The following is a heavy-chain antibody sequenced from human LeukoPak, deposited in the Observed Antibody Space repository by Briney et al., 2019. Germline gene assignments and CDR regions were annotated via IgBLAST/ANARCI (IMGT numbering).Heavy chain of an antibody. Sequence: GGSLRLSCAASGFTFDDYAMHWVRQAPGKGLEWVSGISWNSGSIGYADSVKGRFTVSRDNAQNSLYLQMNSLRAEDTALYYCAKDMFPIAAAGNDAFDIWGQGTMVTVSS. D-gene: IGHD6-13*01. CDR3: AKDMFPIAAAGNDAFDI. CDR1: GFTFDDYA. V-gene: IGHV3-9*01. J-gene: IGHJ3*02. CDR2: ISWNSGSI.